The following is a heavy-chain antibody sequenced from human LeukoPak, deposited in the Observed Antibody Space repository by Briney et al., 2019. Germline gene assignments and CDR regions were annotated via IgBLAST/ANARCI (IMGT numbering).Heavy chain of an antibody. CDR1: GYTFTGYY. J-gene: IGHJ4*02. D-gene: IGHD3-10*01. CDR3: ARVGSGYYGSGSYLV. CDR2: INPNSGGT. V-gene: IGHV1-2*02. Sequence: ASVKVSCKASGYTFTGYYMHWVRQTPGQGLEWMGWINPNSGGTNYAQKFQGRVTMTRDTSISTAYMELSRLRSDDTAVYYCARVGSGYYGSGSYLVWGQGTLVTVSS.